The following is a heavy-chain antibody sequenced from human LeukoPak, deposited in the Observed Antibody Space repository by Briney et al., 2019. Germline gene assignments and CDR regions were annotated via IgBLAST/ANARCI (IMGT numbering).Heavy chain of an antibody. J-gene: IGHJ3*02. V-gene: IGHV3-23*01. CDR1: GFTSSSYA. D-gene: IGHD1-1*01. CDR3: AKLNWNQDAFDI. CDR2: ISGSGCST. Sequence: GGSLRLSCAASGFTSSSYAMSWVPQAPGKGLEWVSAISGSGCSTYYADSVKRRFTISRDNSKNPLYLQMNSVRAEDTAVYFCAKLNWNQDAFDIWGQGTMVTVSS.